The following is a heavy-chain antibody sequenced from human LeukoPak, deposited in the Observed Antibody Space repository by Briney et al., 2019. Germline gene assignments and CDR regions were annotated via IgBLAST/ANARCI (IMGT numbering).Heavy chain of an antibody. CDR1: GFTFGSHT. Sequence: PGRSLRLSCAASGFTFGSHTMHWVRRAPGKGLEWVAFIRYDGSNKYYADSVKGRFTISRDNSKNTLYLQMNSLRAEDTAVYYCAKAPYYDFWSGYYLDYWGQGTLVTVSS. CDR3: AKAPYYDFWSGYYLDY. J-gene: IGHJ4*02. D-gene: IGHD3-3*01. CDR2: IRYDGSNK. V-gene: IGHV3-30*02.